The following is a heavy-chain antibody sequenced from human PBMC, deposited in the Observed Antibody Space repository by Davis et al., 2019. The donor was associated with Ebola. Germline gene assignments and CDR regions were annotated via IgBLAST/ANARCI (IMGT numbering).Heavy chain of an antibody. CDR1: GFTFRNYW. Sequence: GESLKISCSASGFTFRNYWMSWVRQAPGKGLEWVSSISSSSSYIYYADSVKGRFTISRDNAKNSLYLQMNSLRAEDTAVYYCARDALGYCSSTSCWTNWFDPWGQGTLVTVSS. CDR2: ISSSSSYI. CDR3: ARDALGYCSSTSCWTNWFDP. J-gene: IGHJ5*02. V-gene: IGHV3-21*01. D-gene: IGHD2-2*01.